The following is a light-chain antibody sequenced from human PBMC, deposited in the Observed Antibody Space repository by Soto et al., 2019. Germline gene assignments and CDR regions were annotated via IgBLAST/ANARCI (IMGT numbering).Light chain of an antibody. CDR1: QSITNN. Sequence: EIVLTQSPGTLSLSPGERASLSFRASQSITNNYLAWYQQKPGQAPRLLIYGASTRATGIPARFSGSGSGTEFTLTISSLQSEDFALYYCQQYNNWWTFGQGTKVDIK. CDR2: GAS. CDR3: QQYNNWWT. J-gene: IGKJ1*01. V-gene: IGKV3-15*01.